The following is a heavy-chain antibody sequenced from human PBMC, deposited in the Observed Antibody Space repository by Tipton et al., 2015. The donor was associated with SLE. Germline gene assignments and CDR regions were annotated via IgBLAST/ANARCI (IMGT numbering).Heavy chain of an antibody. CDR2: IYENGGT. J-gene: IGHJ4*02. V-gene: IGHV4-61*09. D-gene: IGHD2-8*01. Sequence: TLSLTCTVSGDSISSGRHYWSWIRRPAGKGLEWIGQIYENGGTNYNPSVGSRFTLSVDPSKNQFSLEVTSLPAADAAVYYCARHLCTNGVCPFDYWGQGIQGTVSS. CDR3: ARHLCTNGVCPFDY. CDR1: GDSISSGRHY.